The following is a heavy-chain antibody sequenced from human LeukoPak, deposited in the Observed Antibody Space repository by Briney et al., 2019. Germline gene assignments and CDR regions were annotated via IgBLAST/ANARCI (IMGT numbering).Heavy chain of an antibody. J-gene: IGHJ3*02. V-gene: IGHV1-46*01. CDR2: INPTGGST. CDR1: GYTFTSYY. Sequence: ASVKVSCKASGYTFTSYYMHWVRQAPGQGLEWMGLINPTGGSTGYAQKFQGRVTMTTDTSTSTAYMELRSLRSDDTAVYYCARETHAFDIWGQGTMVTVSS. CDR3: ARETHAFDI.